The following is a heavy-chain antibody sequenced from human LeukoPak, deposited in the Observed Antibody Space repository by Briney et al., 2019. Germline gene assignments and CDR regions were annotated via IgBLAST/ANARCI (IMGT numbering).Heavy chain of an antibody. Sequence: GGSLRLSCAASGFTFDDYAMHWVRQAPGKGLEWVSGISWNSGSIGYADSVKGRFTISRDNAKNSLYLQMNSLRAEDTALYYCAKTSSGSYFRDHWYFDLWGRGTLVTVSS. CDR3: AKTSSGSYFRDHWYFDL. V-gene: IGHV3-9*01. J-gene: IGHJ2*01. D-gene: IGHD1-26*01. CDR2: ISWNSGSI. CDR1: GFTFDDYA.